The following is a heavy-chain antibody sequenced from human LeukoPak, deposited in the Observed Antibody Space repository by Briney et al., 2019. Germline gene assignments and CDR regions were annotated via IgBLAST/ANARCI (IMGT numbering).Heavy chain of an antibody. CDR3: ARDVPHIVVVTSHWFDP. J-gene: IGHJ5*02. CDR1: GFTFSSYA. D-gene: IGHD2-21*02. Sequence: GGSLRLSCAASGFTFSSYAMHWVRQAPGKGLEWVAVISYGGSNKYYADSVKGRFTISRDNSKNTLYLQMNSLRAEDTAVYYCARDVPHIVVVTSHWFDPWGQGTLVTVSS. V-gene: IGHV3-30-3*01. CDR2: ISYGGSNK.